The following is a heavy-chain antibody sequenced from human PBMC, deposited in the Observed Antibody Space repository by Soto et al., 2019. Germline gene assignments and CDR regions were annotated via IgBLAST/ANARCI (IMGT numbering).Heavy chain of an antibody. CDR3: ARLDWGPGSGGTKL. D-gene: IGHD7-27*01. CDR1: GGSFSGYY. J-gene: IGHJ2*01. Sequence: QVQLQQWGAGLLKPSETLSLTCAVYGGSFSGYYWSWIRQPPGKGLEWIGEINHSGSTNYNPSLKSRVTISVDTSKNQFSLKLSSVTAADTAVYYCARLDWGPGSGGTKLWGRGTLVTVSS. CDR2: INHSGST. V-gene: IGHV4-34*01.